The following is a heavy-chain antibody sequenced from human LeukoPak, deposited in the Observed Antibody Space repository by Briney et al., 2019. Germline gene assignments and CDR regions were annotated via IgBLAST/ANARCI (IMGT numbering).Heavy chain of an antibody. D-gene: IGHD3-16*02. CDR1: GGSISSSSYY. J-gene: IGHJ4*02. V-gene: IGHV4-61*05. CDR2: IYSSGST. Sequence: KPSETLSLTCTVSGGSISSSSYYWGWIRQPPGKGLEWIGYIYSSGSTNYSPSLKSRVTIAVDTSKNQFSLKLSSVTAADTAVYHCARHYRPYFFDYWGQGILVTVSS. CDR3: ARHYRPYFFDY.